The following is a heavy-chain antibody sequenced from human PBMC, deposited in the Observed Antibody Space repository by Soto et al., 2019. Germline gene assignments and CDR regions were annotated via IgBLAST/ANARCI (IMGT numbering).Heavy chain of an antibody. J-gene: IGHJ6*02. CDR3: ARDGDPGGMDV. V-gene: IGHV3-30-3*01. CDR1: GFTFSTYS. Sequence: QVQLVESGGGVVQPGRSLRLSCAASGFTFSTYSMHWVRQAPGKGLEWVAVISYDGSNKYYADSVKGRFTISRDNSKNTLYLQMNSLRAEDTAVYYCARDGDPGGMDVWGQGTTVTVSS. CDR2: ISYDGSNK. D-gene: IGHD3-3*01.